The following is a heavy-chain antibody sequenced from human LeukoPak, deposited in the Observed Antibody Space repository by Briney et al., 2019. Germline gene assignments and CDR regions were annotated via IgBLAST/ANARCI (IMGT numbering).Heavy chain of an antibody. CDR1: GFPFNTQD. CDR3: GKGRVSE. D-gene: IGHD6-19*01. J-gene: IGHJ4*02. Sequence: GGSLRLSCAASGFPFNTQDMGWVRQAPGKGLEWVSSIIADGGATFYADSVRGRFTISRGNSRNTLDLQMNSLRVEDTAVYYCGKGRVSEWGQGTLVTVSS. CDR2: IIADGGAT. V-gene: IGHV3-23*01.